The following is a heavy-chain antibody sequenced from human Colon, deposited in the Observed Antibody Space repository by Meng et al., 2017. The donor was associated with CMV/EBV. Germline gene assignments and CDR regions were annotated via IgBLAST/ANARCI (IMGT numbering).Heavy chain of an antibody. CDR3: AKGAEYFDFWTAPD. CDR1: GFTFSNYA. CDR2: ISGGGTTP. D-gene: IGHD3/OR15-3a*01. J-gene: IGHJ4*02. V-gene: IGHV3-23*01. Sequence: GGSLRFSCAASGFTFSNYAMTWVRQAPGKGLEWVSSISGGGTTPFYADSVRGRFTISRDNSGNRLYLQMDNLRADDTAIYYCAKGAEYFDFWTAPDWGQGTLVTVSS.